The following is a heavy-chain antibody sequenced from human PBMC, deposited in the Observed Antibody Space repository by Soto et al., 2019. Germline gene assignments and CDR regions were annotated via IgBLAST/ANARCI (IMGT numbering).Heavy chain of an antibody. V-gene: IGHV3-21*01. CDR1: GFTFSTYS. D-gene: IGHD2-2*02. Sequence: GGSLRLSCAGSGFTFSTYSINWVRQAPGKGLEWVSSISSRSDIYYADSVKGRFTISRDNAKNSVSLQMNSLKAEDTAVYYCAREYTAWPLAYGLDVWCQGTTVTVYS. CDR3: AREYTAWPLAYGLDV. CDR2: ISSRSDI. J-gene: IGHJ6*02.